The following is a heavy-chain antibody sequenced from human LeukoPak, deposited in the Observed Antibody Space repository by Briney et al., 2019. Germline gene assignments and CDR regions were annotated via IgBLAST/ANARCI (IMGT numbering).Heavy chain of an antibody. J-gene: IGHJ3*02. Sequence: PSETLSLTCSVSGGSISGYYWSWIRQPPGKGLEWIGYIYYSGSTNYNPSLKSRVTISVDTSKNQFSLKLSSVTAADTAVYYCASSRRKARYFDWTNAFDIWGQGTMVTVSS. CDR2: IYYSGST. D-gene: IGHD3-9*01. CDR1: GGSISGYY. V-gene: IGHV4-59*01. CDR3: ASSRRKARYFDWTNAFDI.